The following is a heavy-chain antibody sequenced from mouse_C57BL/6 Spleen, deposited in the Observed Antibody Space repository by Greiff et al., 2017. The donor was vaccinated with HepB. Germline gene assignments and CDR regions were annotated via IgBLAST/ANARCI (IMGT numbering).Heavy chain of an antibody. V-gene: IGHV7-3*01. J-gene: IGHJ2*01. CDR3: ARYMAGRGDFDY. CDR1: GFTFTDYY. CDR2: IRNKANGYTT. D-gene: IGHD4-1*01. Sequence: EVKLVESGGGLVQPGGSLSLSCAASGFTFTDYYMSWVRQPPGKALEWLGFIRNKANGYTTEYSASVKGRFTISRDNSQSILYLQMNALRAEDSATYYCARYMAGRGDFDYWGQGTTLTVSS.